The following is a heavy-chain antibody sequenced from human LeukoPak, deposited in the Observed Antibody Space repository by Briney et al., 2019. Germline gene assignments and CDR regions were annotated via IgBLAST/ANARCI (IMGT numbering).Heavy chain of an antibody. CDR2: ISTSGST. J-gene: IGHJ4*02. V-gene: IGHV3-23*01. CDR1: GFTFAIYG. Sequence: PGGSLRLSCAASGFTFAIYGMSWVRQTPGKGLEWVSSISTSGSTHHADSVKGRFTISRDISKSTLYLQMNSLRAEDTAVYHCAKGGSGGDWARIYYWGQGTLVTVSS. D-gene: IGHD2-21*02. CDR3: AKGGSGGDWARIYY.